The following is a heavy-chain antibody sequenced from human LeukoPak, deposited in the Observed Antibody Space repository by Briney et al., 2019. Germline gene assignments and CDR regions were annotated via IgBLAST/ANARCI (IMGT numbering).Heavy chain of an antibody. Sequence: SVKVSCKPSGGTFTSYAISWVRHAPGQGLEWMGRTIPILGIANYAQKFQGRVTITADKSTSTAYMEMSSLRSEGTAVYYCAGEGMKDAVAGCFDYWGEGTLVTVSS. D-gene: IGHD6-19*01. J-gene: IGHJ4*02. CDR2: TIPILGIA. CDR3: AGEGMKDAVAGCFDY. CDR1: GGTFTSYA. V-gene: IGHV1-69*04.